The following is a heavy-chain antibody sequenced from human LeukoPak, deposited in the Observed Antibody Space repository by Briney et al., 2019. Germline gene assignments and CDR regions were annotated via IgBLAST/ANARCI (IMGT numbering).Heavy chain of an antibody. V-gene: IGHV3-23*01. D-gene: IGHD3-22*01. J-gene: IGHJ4*02. CDR2: ISGSGGST. Sequence: GGSLRLSCAASGFTFSSYAMSWVRQAPGKGLEWVSAISGSGGSTYYADSVKGRFTISRDNSKNTLYLQMSSLRAEDTAVYYCARDLREYYYDSSGYSFGDYWGQGTLVTVSS. CDR3: ARDLREYYYDSSGYSFGDY. CDR1: GFTFSSYA.